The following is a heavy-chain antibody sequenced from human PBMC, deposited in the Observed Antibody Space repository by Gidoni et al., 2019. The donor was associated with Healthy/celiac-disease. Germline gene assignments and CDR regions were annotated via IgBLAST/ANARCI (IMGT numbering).Heavy chain of an antibody. CDR2: ISSSSSYI. CDR1: GFPFSSYS. D-gene: IGHD4-17*01. Sequence: EVQLVESGGGLVKPGGSLRLSCAASGFPFSSYSMNWVRQAPGKGLEWVSSISSSSSYIYYADSVKGRFTISRDNAKNSLYLQMNSLRAEDTAVYYCARVGGDYEEGYFDYWGQGTLVTVSS. CDR3: ARVGGDYEEGYFDY. J-gene: IGHJ4*02. V-gene: IGHV3-21*01.